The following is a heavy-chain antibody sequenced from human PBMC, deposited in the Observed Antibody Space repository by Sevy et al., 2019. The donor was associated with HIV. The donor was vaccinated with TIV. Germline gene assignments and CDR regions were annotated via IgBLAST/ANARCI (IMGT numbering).Heavy chain of an antibody. CDR1: GFIFRNSW. D-gene: IGHD3-16*02. CDR2: LNSDGRST. V-gene: IGHV3-74*01. J-gene: IGHJ6*02. Sequence: GGSLRLSCAASGFIFRNSWMHWVRQAPGKGLVWVSGLNSDGRSTFYADSVKGRFTISRDNSKNTLYLQMNSLRAEDTAVYYCAREWDYDYVWGSYRSSHYYYGMDVWGQGTTVTVSS. CDR3: AREWDYDYVWGSYRSSHYYYGMDV.